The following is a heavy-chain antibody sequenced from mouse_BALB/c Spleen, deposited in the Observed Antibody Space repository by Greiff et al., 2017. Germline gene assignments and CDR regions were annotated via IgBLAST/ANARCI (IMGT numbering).Heavy chain of an antibody. CDR1: GFTFTDYY. J-gene: IGHJ2*01. D-gene: IGHD1-1*01. Sequence: EVMLVESGGGLVQPGGSLRLSCATSGFTFTDYYMSWVRQPPGKALEWLGFIRNKANCYTTEYSASVKGRFTISRDNSQSILYLQMNTLRAEDSATYYCARENYGSPYFDYWGQGTTLTVSS. CDR3: ARENYGSPYFDY. V-gene: IGHV7-3*02. CDR2: IRNKANCYTT.